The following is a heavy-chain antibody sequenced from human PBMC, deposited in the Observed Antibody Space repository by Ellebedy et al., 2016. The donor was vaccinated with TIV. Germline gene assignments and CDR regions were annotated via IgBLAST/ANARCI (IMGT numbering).Heavy chain of an antibody. J-gene: IGHJ6*02. D-gene: IGHD5-18*01. CDR2: IRFDGNNA. Sequence: GESLKISCAASGFTFSNSGMNWVRQAPGKGLEWVAFIRFDGNNAYYADSAKGRFTISRDNSKNTLYLQMNSLRAEDTAVYYCAKDRDNYGGAPYNGMDIWGQGTTVTVSS. CDR1: GFTFSNSG. V-gene: IGHV3-30*02. CDR3: AKDRDNYGGAPYNGMDI.